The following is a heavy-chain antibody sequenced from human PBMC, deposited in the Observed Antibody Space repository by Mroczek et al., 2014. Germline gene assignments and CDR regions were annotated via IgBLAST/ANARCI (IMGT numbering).Heavy chain of an antibody. CDR1: GGSISSGGYS. V-gene: IGHV4-30-2*01. CDR2: IYHSGST. J-gene: IGHJ5*02. D-gene: IGHD2-2*01. CDR3: ARAVEVVPAAINWFDP. Sequence: QVQLVESGSGLVKPSQTLSLTCAVSGGSISSGGYSWSWIRQPPGKGLEWIGYIYHSGSTYYNPSLKSRVTISVDRSKNQFSLKLSSVTAADTAVYYCARAVEVVPAAINWFDPWGQGTLVTVSS.